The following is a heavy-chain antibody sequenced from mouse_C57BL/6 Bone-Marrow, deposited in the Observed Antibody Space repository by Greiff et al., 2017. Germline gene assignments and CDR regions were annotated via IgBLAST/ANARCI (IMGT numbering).Heavy chain of an antibody. J-gene: IGHJ2*01. CDR1: GYTFTSYW. CDR3: AREKIYDGYFDY. CDR2: IDPSDSYT. D-gene: IGHD2-3*01. Sequence: LQQPGAELVKPGASVKLSCKASGYTFTSYWMQWVKQRPGQGLEWIGEIDPSDSYTNYNQKFKGKATLTVDTSSSTAYMQLSSLTSEDSAVYYCAREKIYDGYFDYWGQGTTLTVSS. V-gene: IGHV1-50*01.